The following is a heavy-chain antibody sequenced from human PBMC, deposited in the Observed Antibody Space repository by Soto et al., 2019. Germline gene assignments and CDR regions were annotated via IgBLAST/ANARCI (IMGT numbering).Heavy chain of an antibody. CDR1: GFTFASFP. J-gene: IGHJ3*01. V-gene: IGHV3-30-3*01. CDR2: VSFDGTNT. CDR3: AREALRSLDLLYGVFDV. Sequence: QVQLVESGGGVVQPGESLRLSCVGSGFTFASFPIHWVRQAPGRGLEWLSLVSFDGTNTYSADSVRGRVSMSRDNSRDTSYLEFQHLRSDDTGIYYCAREALRSLDLLYGVFDVWGPGTMVTVSS. D-gene: IGHD1-1*01.